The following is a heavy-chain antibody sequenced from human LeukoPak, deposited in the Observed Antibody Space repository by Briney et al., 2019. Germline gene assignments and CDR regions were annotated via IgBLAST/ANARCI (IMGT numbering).Heavy chain of an antibody. CDR2: ISPSSGST. CDR3: ARGMGSETYWHIDF. Sequence: ASVKVSCKTAVSTFTAYNIHWVSRARDPPLEWMGWISPSSGSTNYAQKLQRRITMTRDTSNSTAYMDLNNLISDDTAVYYDARGMGSETYWHIDFWGQGTLVTVSS. D-gene: IGHD3-10*01. V-gene: IGHV1-2*02. CDR1: VSTFTAYN. J-gene: IGHJ4*02.